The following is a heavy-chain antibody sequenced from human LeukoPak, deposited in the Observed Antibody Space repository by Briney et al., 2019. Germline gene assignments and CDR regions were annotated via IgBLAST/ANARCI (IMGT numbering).Heavy chain of an antibody. CDR1: GYTFTSYA. CDR2: INAGNGNT. D-gene: IGHD2-2*01. J-gene: IGHJ5*02. V-gene: IGHV1-3*01. Sequence: ASVKVSCKASGYTFTSYAMHWVRQAPGQSLECMGWINAGNGNTKYSQKFQGRVTITRDTSASTAYMELSSLRSEDTAVYYCARDSGYCSSTSCYSWFDPWGQGTLVTVSS. CDR3: ARDSGYCSSTSCYSWFDP.